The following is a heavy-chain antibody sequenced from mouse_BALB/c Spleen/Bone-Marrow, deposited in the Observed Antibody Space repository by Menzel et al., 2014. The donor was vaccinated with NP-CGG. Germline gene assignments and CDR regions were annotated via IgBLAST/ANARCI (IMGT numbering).Heavy chain of an antibody. J-gene: IGHJ3*01. V-gene: IGHV1S56*01. Sequence: VQLQESGPELVKPGASVMISCKASGYTFTSYYIHWVKQRPGQGLEWIGWIYPGNVNTKYNEKFKDKAALTADKPSSTAYMQLSSLTSEDSAVYFCARGGYDGAWFTYWGQGTLVTVSA. CDR2: IYPGNVNT. D-gene: IGHD2-14*01. CDR1: GYTFTSYY. CDR3: ARGGYDGAWFTY.